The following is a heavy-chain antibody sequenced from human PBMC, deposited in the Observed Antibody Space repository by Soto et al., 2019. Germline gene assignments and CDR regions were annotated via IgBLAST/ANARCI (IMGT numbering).Heavy chain of an antibody. D-gene: IGHD2-15*01. CDR1: GYSFTSYW. J-gene: IGHJ4*02. V-gene: IGHV5-51*01. Sequence: GRPLKISCKGSGYSFTSYWIGWVRQMPGKGLGWMGIIYPGDSDTRYSPSFQGQVTISADKSISTAYLQWSSLKASDTAMYYCARQEAVGYCSGGSCYLPRYFDYWGQGTLVTVS. CDR3: ARQEAVGYCSGGSCYLPRYFDY. CDR2: IYPGDSDT.